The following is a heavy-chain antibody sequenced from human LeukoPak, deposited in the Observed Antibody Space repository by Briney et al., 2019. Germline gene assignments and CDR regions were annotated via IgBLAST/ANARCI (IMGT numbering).Heavy chain of an antibody. D-gene: IGHD3-22*01. CDR1: GYTFTSYG. Sequence: ASVTVSCKASGYTFTSYGISWVRQAPGQGLEWMGWISAYNGNTNYAQKLQGRVTMTTDTSTSTAYMELRSLRSDDTAVYYCARDRRGSYSEVVPYYYYGMDVWGQGTTVTVSS. CDR3: ARDRRGSYSEVVPYYYYGMDV. J-gene: IGHJ6*02. CDR2: ISAYNGNT. V-gene: IGHV1-18*01.